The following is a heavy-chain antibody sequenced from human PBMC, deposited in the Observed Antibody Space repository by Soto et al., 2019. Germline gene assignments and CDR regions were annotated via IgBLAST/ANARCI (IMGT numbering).Heavy chain of an antibody. J-gene: IGHJ6*02. CDR1: GGTFSSYT. V-gene: IGHV1-69*06. Sequence: QVQLVQSGAEVRKPGSSVKVSCKASGGTFSSYTVYWVRQAPGQGLEWMGGIIPFFGTSNYEQNFQDRITLTADKSTGTAYMELSSLRFEDTAIYYCARKLRLYYGMDVWGQGTTVTVSS. D-gene: IGHD3-3*01. CDR3: ARKLRLYYGMDV. CDR2: IIPFFGTS.